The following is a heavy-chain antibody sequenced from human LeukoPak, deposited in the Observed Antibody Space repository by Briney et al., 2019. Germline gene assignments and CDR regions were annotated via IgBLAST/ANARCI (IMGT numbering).Heavy chain of an antibody. CDR2: IKPDGSET. CDR3: FGIF. J-gene: IGHJ4*02. D-gene: IGHD1-14*01. V-gene: IGHV3-7*01. Sequence: GGSLRLSCAASGFTFSSSWMNRVRQAPGKGLEWVANIKPDGSETYYVDSVKGRFTISRDNAKNSLYLQMNSLRAEDTAVYYCFGIFWGQGTLVTVSS. CDR1: GFTFSSSW.